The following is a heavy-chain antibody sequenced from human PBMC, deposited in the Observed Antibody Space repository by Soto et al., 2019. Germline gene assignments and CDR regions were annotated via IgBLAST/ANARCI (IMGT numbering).Heavy chain of an antibody. CDR3: AMYSRGYDYYFEY. CDR2: IFYSGTT. J-gene: IGHJ4*02. Sequence: SETLSLTCTVSGGSIISSSSYWGWVRQPPGKGLEWLGTIFYSGTTYYNPSFKSRVTKSVDTSKNQFSLKLSSVTAADTAVYYCAMYSRGYDYYFEYWGQGTLVTVS. V-gene: IGHV4-39*01. D-gene: IGHD5-12*01. CDR1: GGSIISSSSY.